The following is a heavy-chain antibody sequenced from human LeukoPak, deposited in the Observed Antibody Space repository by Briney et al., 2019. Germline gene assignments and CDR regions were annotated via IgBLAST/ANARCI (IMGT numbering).Heavy chain of an antibody. Sequence: GRSLRLSCAASGFTFSSYAMHWVRQAPGKGLEWVAVISYDGSNKYYADSVKGRVTISRDNSKNTLYLQMNSLRAEDTAVYYCADSSSSFDYWGQGTLVTVSS. CDR1: GFTFSSYA. CDR2: ISYDGSNK. D-gene: IGHD6-6*01. V-gene: IGHV3-30-3*01. J-gene: IGHJ4*02. CDR3: ADSSSSFDY.